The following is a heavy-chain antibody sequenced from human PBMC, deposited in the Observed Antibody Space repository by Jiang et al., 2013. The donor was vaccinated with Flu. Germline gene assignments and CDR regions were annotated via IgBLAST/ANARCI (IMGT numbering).Heavy chain of an antibody. J-gene: IGHJ4*02. D-gene: IGHD3-22*01. Sequence: SGPGLVKPSETLSLTCSVSGDSISSYYWSWIRQPPGKGLEWIGYISYSGSTDYNPSLKSRVTISVDTSKNQFFLRLTSVTAADTAVYYCARDRKDSGFPDYWGQGILVTVSS. CDR1: GDSISSYY. CDR3: ARDRKDSGFPDY. V-gene: IGHV4-59*01. CDR2: ISYSGST.